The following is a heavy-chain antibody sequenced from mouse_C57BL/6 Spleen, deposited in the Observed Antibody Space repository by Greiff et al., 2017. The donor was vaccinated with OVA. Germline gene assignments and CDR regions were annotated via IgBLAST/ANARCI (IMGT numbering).Heavy chain of an antibody. CDR1: GYTFTSYW. V-gene: IGHV1-64*01. CDR3: ARLYDGYPFDY. J-gene: IGHJ2*01. CDR2: IHPNSGST. D-gene: IGHD2-3*01. Sequence: QVQLKQSGAELVKPGASVKLSCKASGYTFTSYWMHWVKQRPGQGLEWIGMIHPNSGSTNYNEKFKSKATLTVDKSSSTAYMQLSSLTSEDSAVYYCARLYDGYPFDYWGQGTTLTVSS.